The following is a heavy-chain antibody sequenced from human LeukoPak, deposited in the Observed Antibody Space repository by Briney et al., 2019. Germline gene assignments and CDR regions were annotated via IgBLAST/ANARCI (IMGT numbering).Heavy chain of an antibody. CDR1: GFTFSSYA. D-gene: IGHD3-22*01. CDR2: ISGSGDII. J-gene: IGHJ4*02. Sequence: GGSLRLSCAASGFTFSSYAMTWVRQAPGKGLEWGSTISGSGDIIYYADSVKGRFTISRDNPKNTLYLQMNSLRAEDTAVYYCARDDSSGYYSNWGQGILVTVSS. V-gene: IGHV3-23*01. CDR3: ARDDSSGYYSN.